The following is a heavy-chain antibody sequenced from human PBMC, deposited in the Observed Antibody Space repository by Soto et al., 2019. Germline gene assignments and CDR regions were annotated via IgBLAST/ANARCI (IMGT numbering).Heavy chain of an antibody. V-gene: IGHV1-69*08. D-gene: IGHD4-4*01. J-gene: IGHJ4*02. Sequence: QVQLVQSGAEVKKPGSSVKVSCKASGGTFSSYTISWVRQAPGQGLEWMGRIIPILGIANYAQKFQGRVTITADKSTSTAYMVLSSLRSEDTAVYYCAREARDGYSSSFDYWGQGTLVTVSS. CDR2: IIPILGIA. CDR1: GGTFSSYT. CDR3: AREARDGYSSSFDY.